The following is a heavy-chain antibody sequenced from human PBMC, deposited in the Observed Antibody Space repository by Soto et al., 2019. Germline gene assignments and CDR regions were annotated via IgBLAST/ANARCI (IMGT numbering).Heavy chain of an antibody. Sequence: PSETLSLTCTVSGGSITSYYWSWIRQPPGKGLEWIGEINHSGSTNFHPSLKSRVTISVDTSKNQFSLKLSSVTAADTAVYYCAREADCSSTRCFAGGNWFDPWGQGTLVTVSS. CDR3: AREADCSSTRCFAGGNWFDP. J-gene: IGHJ5*02. D-gene: IGHD2-2*01. CDR2: INHSGST. V-gene: IGHV4-34*01. CDR1: GGSITSYY.